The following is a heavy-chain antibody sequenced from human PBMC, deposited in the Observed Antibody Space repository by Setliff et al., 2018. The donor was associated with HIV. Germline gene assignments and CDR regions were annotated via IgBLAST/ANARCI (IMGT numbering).Heavy chain of an antibody. CDR1: GGSISSGSYF. CDR2: IYTSGST. Sequence: SETLSLTCTVSGGSISSGSYFWTWIRQPAGKGLEWIGRIYTSGSTNYNPSLKSRVTISVDTSKNQFSLKLSSVTAADTALYSCARGRFHRLHRPYSGSGSLGIQYFDYWGQGTLVTVSS. D-gene: IGHD3-10*01. J-gene: IGHJ4*02. V-gene: IGHV4-61*02. CDR3: ARGRFHRLHRPYSGSGSLGIQYFDY.